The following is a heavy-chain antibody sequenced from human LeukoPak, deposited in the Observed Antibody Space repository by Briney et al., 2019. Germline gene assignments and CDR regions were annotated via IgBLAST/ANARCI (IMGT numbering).Heavy chain of an antibody. V-gene: IGHV3-23*01. CDR3: AKGIGAGGVITH. CDR2: ISDGGGST. J-gene: IGHJ4*02. CDR1: GCTFSSYA. D-gene: IGHD3-10*01. Sequence: GGSLRLSCAASGCTFSSYAMTWVRQAPGKGLEWVSAISDGGGSTYYADSVKGRFTISRDNSKNTLYLQMNSLRAEDTAVYYCAKGIGAGGVITHWGQGTLVTVCS.